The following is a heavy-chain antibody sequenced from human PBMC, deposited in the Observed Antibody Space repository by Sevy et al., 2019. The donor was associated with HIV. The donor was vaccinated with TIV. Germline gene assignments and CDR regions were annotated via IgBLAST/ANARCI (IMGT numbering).Heavy chain of an antibody. CDR1: DGSFSGYY. Sequence: SETLSLTCAVYDGSFSGYYSSWIRQPPGKGLEWIGEINHSGSTNYNPSLKSRVTISVDTSKNQFSLKLSSVTAADTAVYYCARGYVRYCSGGSCYRNWFDPWGQGTLVTVSS. V-gene: IGHV4-34*01. J-gene: IGHJ5*02. D-gene: IGHD2-15*01. CDR3: ARGYVRYCSGGSCYRNWFDP. CDR2: INHSGST.